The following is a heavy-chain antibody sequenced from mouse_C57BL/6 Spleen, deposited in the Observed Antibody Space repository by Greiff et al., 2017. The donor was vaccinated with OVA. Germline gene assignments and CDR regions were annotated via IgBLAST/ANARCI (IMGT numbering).Heavy chain of an antibody. Sequence: EVKLMESGPELVKPGASVKISCKASGYSFTGYYMNWVKQSPEKSLEWIGEINPSTGGTTYNQKFKAKATLTVDKSSSTAYMQLKSLTSEDSAVYYCARKDDYAGKNYAMDYWGQGTSVTVSS. CDR3: ARKDDYAGKNYAMDY. CDR1: GYSFTGYY. D-gene: IGHD2-4*01. J-gene: IGHJ4*01. CDR2: INPSTGGT. V-gene: IGHV1-42*01.